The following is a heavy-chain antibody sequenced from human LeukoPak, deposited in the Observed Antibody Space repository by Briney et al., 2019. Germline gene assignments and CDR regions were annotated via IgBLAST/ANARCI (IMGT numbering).Heavy chain of an antibody. Sequence: GGSLRLSCAASRFTFSSYSMNWVRQAPGKGLEWVSSISSSGSYIYYADSVKGRFTISRDNSKNTLYLQMNSLRAQDTAVYYCAKPWREDGDYWSFNYWGQGTLVTVSS. J-gene: IGHJ4*02. CDR1: RFTFSSYS. V-gene: IGHV3-21*04. CDR3: AKPWREDGDYWSFNY. CDR2: ISSSGSYI. D-gene: IGHD4-17*01.